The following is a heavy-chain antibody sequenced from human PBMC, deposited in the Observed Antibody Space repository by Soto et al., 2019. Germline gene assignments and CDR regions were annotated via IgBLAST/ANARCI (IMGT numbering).Heavy chain of an antibody. Sequence: EVQLVESGGGLVQPGGSLRLSCAASGFTVSSNYMSWVRQAPGKGLEWVSVIYSGGSTYYADSVKGRFTISRDNSKNTLYLQMNSLRAEDTAVYYCARDAYRSSPYVSWYFDLWGRGTLVTVSS. V-gene: IGHV3-66*01. J-gene: IGHJ2*01. CDR1: GFTVSSNY. CDR3: ARDAYRSSPYVSWYFDL. D-gene: IGHD6-13*01. CDR2: IYSGGST.